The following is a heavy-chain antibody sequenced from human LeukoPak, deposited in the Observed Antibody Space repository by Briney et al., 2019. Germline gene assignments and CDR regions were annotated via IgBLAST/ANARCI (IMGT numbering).Heavy chain of an antibody. CDR3: ARLPYY. V-gene: IGHV4-4*09. J-gene: IGHJ4*02. CDR1: GGSISSYY. Sequence: SETLSLTCTVSGGSISSYYWSWIRQPPGQGLEWIGYIYASGSTNYNPSLKSRVTISVDTSKNQFSLKLTSVTAADTAVYYCARLPYYWGQGTLVTVSS. CDR2: IYASGST.